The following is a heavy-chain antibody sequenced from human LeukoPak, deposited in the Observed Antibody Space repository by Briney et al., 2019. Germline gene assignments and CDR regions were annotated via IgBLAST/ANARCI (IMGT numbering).Heavy chain of an antibody. V-gene: IGHV3-7*03. J-gene: IGHJ3*01. Sequence: GGSLRLSCAASEFPFNGYWMSWVRQAPGKGLECVANINQDGTEKYYLDSVRGRFIISRDNSKNTLYLQMNSLRAEDTAIYYCAKGYYDSSAYTFAFDVWGQGTMVTVSS. CDR3: AKGYYDSSAYTFAFDV. CDR2: INQDGTEK. D-gene: IGHD3-22*01. CDR1: EFPFNGYW.